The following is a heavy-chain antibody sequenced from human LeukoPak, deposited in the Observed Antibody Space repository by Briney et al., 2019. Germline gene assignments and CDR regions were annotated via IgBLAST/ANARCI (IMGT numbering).Heavy chain of an antibody. CDR1: GESFSGYY. D-gene: IGHD5-18*01. CDR3: ARSDTAMVTGWFDP. V-gene: IGHV4-34*01. Sequence: PSETLSLTCAVYGESFSGYYWSWIRQPPGKGLEWIGEINHSGSTYYNPSLKSRVTISVDTSKNQFSLKLSSVTAADTAVYYCARSDTAMVTGWFDPWGQGTLVTVSS. J-gene: IGHJ5*02. CDR2: INHSGST.